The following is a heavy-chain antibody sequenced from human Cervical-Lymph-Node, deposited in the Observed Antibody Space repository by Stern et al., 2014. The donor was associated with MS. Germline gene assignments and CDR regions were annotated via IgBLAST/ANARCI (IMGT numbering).Heavy chain of an antibody. D-gene: IGHD6-25*01. CDR3: TGDRRYDSGWGFDI. Sequence: QDQLVQSGAEVKKPGASMKVSCKVSGYTLTELSIHWVRLAPGKGLEWMGSFAFENGETVYAEKFQGRVSMTEDTTTETAYMELRSLRSEDTAIYYCTGDRRYDSGWGFDIWGQGCLVTVSP. J-gene: IGHJ4*02. CDR1: GYTLTELS. V-gene: IGHV1-24*01. CDR2: FAFENGET.